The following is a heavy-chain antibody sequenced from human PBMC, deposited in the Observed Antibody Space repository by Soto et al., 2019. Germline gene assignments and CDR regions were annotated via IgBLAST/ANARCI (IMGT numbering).Heavy chain of an antibody. V-gene: IGHV1-69*01. CDR2: IIPIFGTG. CDR3: STSVYCSTTRCYYYYGLDV. Sequence: QVQLVQSGAEVKKPGSSVKVSCKVSGGTFSSQSINWVRQAPGQGPEWMGGIIPIFGTGNYAQKFQGRVTITADESTSTAYMELSSLTSEDTALYYCSTSVYCSTTRCYYYYGLDVWGQGTTVIVSS. J-gene: IGHJ6*02. CDR1: GGTFSSQS. D-gene: IGHD2-2*01.